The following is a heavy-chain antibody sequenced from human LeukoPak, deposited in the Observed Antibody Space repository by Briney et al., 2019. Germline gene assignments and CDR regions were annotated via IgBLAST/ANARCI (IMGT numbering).Heavy chain of an antibody. Sequence: PGGSLRLSCAASGFTFDDYGMSWVRQAPGKGLEWVSAISGSGGSTYYADSVKGRFTISRDNSKNTLYLQMNSLRAEDTAVYYCAKDWLLWFGELSGTELGAFDIWGQGTMVAVSS. CDR1: GFTFDDYG. CDR2: ISGSGGST. D-gene: IGHD3-10*01. V-gene: IGHV3-23*01. J-gene: IGHJ3*02. CDR3: AKDWLLWFGELSGTELGAFDI.